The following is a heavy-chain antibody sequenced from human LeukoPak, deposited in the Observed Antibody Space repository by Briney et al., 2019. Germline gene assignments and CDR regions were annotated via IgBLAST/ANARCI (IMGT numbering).Heavy chain of an antibody. CDR2: ISSSGSTI. J-gene: IGHJ6*03. Sequence: PGGSLRLSCAASGFTFSNAWMSWVRQAPGKGLEWVSYISSSGSTIYYADSVKGRFTISRDNAKNSLYLQMNSLRAEDTAVYYCAREVHFYYYMDVWGKGTTVTVSS. CDR1: GFTFSNAW. V-gene: IGHV3-11*04. D-gene: IGHD3-10*01. CDR3: AREVHFYYYMDV.